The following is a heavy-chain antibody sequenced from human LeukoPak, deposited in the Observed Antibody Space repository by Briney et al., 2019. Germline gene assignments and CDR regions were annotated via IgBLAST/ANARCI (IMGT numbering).Heavy chain of an antibody. CDR1: GGSISSSSYY. J-gene: IGHJ4*02. CDR2: AYYSGST. V-gene: IGHV4-39*01. D-gene: IGHD3-16*01. Sequence: SETLSLTCTVSGGSISSSSYYWGWIRQPPGKGLEWIGSAYYSGSTYYNPSLKSRVTISVDTSKNQFSLKLSSVTAADTAVYYCARSYDYVWGPGDWGQGTLVTVSS. CDR3: ARSYDYVWGPGD.